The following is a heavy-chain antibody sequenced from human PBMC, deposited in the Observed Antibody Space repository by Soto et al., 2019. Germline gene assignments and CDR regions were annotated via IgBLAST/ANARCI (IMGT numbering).Heavy chain of an antibody. CDR2: MYYTGNT. CDR3: ARLSYRYYFDY. V-gene: IGHV4-39*01. Sequence: SETLSLTCTVPGRSISSSSYYWGWIRQPPGKGLEWIGSMYYTGNTYYNPSLKSRVTIFVDTSKNQFSLKLSSVTAADTAVYYCARLSYRYYFDYWGQGTLVTVS. CDR1: GRSISSSSYY. D-gene: IGHD2-2*02. J-gene: IGHJ4*02.